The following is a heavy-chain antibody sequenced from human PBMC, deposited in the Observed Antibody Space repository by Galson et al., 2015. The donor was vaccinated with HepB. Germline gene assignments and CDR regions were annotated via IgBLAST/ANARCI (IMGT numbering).Heavy chain of an antibody. CDR3: ARDGKDSSSWSPPGTYYYYGMDV. Sequence: SLRLSCAASGFTFSSYSVNWVRQAPGKGLEWVSYISSSSSTIYYADSVKGRFTISRDNAKNSLYLQMNSLRDEDTAVYYCARDGKDSSSWSPPGTYYYYGMDVWGQGTTVTVSS. J-gene: IGHJ6*02. V-gene: IGHV3-48*02. CDR1: GFTFSSYS. CDR2: ISSSSSTI. D-gene: IGHD6-13*01.